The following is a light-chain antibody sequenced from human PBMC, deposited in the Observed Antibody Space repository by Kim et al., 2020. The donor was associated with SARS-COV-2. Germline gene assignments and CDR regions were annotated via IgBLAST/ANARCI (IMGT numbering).Light chain of an antibody. CDR1: QSISSW. V-gene: IGKV1-5*01. CDR3: QQYNNYPFT. CDR2: DAS. J-gene: IGKJ3*01. Sequence: ASVGERVTITCRASQSISSWLAWYQQKPGKAPKVLIYDASSLKSGVPSRFSGSGSGTDFTLTISSLQPDDFVTYYCQQYNNYPFTFGPGTKVDIK.